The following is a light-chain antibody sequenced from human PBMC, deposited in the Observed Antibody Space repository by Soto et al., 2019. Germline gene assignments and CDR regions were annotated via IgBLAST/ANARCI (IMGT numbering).Light chain of an antibody. V-gene: IGKV1-12*01. CDR3: QQGNSFPLA. CDR2: AAS. J-gene: IGKJ4*01. Sequence: DIQMTQSPSSVSASVGDRVTITCRASQGIGSWLAWYQQKPGKAPKLLISAASSLQSGVPTRFRGSGSGTDFTLTIWSLQPEDFAPYFCQQGNSFPLAFGGGTKVEIQ. CDR1: QGIGSW.